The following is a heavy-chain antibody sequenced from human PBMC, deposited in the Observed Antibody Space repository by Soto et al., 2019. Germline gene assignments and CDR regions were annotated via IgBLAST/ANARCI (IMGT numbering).Heavy chain of an antibody. D-gene: IGHD3-3*01. Sequence: AGGSLRLSCAASGFTFSSYAMHWVRQAPGKGLEWVAVISYDGSNKYYADSVKGRFTISRDTSASTAYMELSSLRSEDTAVYYCARDRRLWLRSGYHEFDYWGQGTLVTVSS. J-gene: IGHJ4*02. CDR1: GFTFSSYA. CDR3: ARDRRLWLRSGYHEFDY. CDR2: ISYDGSNK. V-gene: IGHV3-30-3*01.